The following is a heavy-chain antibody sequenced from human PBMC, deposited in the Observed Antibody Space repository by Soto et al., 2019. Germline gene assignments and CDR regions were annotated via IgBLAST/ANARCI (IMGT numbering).Heavy chain of an antibody. Sequence: SVKVSCKASGGTFSSYAISWVRQAPGQGLEWMGGIIPIFGTANYAQKFQGRVTITADESTSTAYMELSSLRSEDTAVYYCARGGVAVAGDAFDVWGQWTIVTVSS. D-gene: IGHD6-19*01. J-gene: IGHJ3*01. CDR1: GGTFSSYA. V-gene: IGHV1-69*13. CDR3: ARGGVAVAGDAFDV. CDR2: IIPIFGTA.